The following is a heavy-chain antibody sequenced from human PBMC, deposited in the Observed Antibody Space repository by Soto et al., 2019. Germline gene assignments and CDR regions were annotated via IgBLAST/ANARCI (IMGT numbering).Heavy chain of an antibody. D-gene: IGHD3-16*01. CDR1: GLTFSNYA. Sequence: EVQLLDSGGGLVQPGGSLRLSCAASGLTFSNYAMTWVRQGPGKGLEWVSGISGSGGRSYYADSVKGRFTISRDNYKSTLYLQMNSLRAEDTAVYYCAKAYFVWSSEQPYYFDYWGQGTLVTVSS. CDR3: AKAYFVWSSEQPYYFDY. V-gene: IGHV3-23*01. J-gene: IGHJ4*02. CDR2: ISGSGGRS.